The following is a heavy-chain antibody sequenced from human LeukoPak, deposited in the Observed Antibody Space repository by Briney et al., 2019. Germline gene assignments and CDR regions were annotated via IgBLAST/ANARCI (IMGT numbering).Heavy chain of an antibody. CDR3: ARDKSVGATPFDY. Sequence: PGGSLRLSCAASGFTFSNYWMGWVRQAPGKGLERVANIKQDGSEKYYVDSVKGRFTISRDNAKNSLYLQMNRLRAEDTAVYYCARDKSVGATPFDYWGQGTLVTVSS. CDR2: IKQDGSEK. V-gene: IGHV3-7*05. J-gene: IGHJ4*02. D-gene: IGHD1-26*01. CDR1: GFTFSNYW.